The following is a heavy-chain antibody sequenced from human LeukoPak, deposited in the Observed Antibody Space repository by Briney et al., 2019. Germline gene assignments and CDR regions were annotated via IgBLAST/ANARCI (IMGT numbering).Heavy chain of an antibody. CDR1: GFTFSSYS. J-gene: IGHJ6*02. V-gene: IGHV3-21*04. Sequence: PGGSLRLSCAASGFTFSSYSMNWVRQAPGKGLEWVSSISSSSSYIYYADSVKGRFTISRDNAKNSLYLQMNSLRPEDTGMYYCAKVGVSRYYGMDVWGQGTTVTVSS. CDR3: AKVGVSRYYGMDV. D-gene: IGHD1-26*01. CDR2: ISSSSSYI.